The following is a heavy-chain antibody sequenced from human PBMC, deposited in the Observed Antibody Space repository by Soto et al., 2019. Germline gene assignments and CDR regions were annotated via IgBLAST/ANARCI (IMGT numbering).Heavy chain of an antibody. J-gene: IGHJ6*03. Sequence: GGSLRLSCAASGFTFSSYGMHWVRQAPGKGLEWVAVIWYDGSNKYYADSVKGRFTISRDNSKNTLYLQMNSLRAEDTAVYYCARDWDDQLPRLDYYYYMDVWGKGTTVTVSS. CDR2: IWYDGSNK. CDR1: GFTFSSYG. CDR3: ARDWDDQLPRLDYYYYMDV. V-gene: IGHV3-33*01. D-gene: IGHD2-2*01.